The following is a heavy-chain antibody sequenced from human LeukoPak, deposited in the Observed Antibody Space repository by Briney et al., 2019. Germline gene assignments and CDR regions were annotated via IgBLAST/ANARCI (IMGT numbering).Heavy chain of an antibody. CDR2: INHSGST. D-gene: IGHD2-2*01. Sequence: PSETLSLTCAVYGGSFSGYYWSWIRQPPGKGLEWIGEINHSGSTNYNPSLKSRVTISVDTSKNQFSLKLSSVTAADTAVYYCARGSPIVVVPAASISMDVWGQGTTVTVSS. V-gene: IGHV4-34*01. J-gene: IGHJ6*02. CDR3: ARGSPIVVVPAASISMDV. CDR1: GGSFSGYY.